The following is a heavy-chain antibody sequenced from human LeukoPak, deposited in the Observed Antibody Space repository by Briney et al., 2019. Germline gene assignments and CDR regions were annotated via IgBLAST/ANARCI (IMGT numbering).Heavy chain of an antibody. J-gene: IGHJ5*02. CDR1: GVSISSSGYY. CDR2: IYYSGRS. Sequence: SETLSLTCTVSGVSISSSGYYWGWIRQPPGKGLEWIGSIYYSGRSYFNPSLKSRVTMSVDTSKNQFSLKMSSVTAADTAVYYCARSQLTPHIWFDPWGQGTLVTVSS. CDR3: ARSQLTPHIWFDP. D-gene: IGHD6-13*01. V-gene: IGHV4-39*01.